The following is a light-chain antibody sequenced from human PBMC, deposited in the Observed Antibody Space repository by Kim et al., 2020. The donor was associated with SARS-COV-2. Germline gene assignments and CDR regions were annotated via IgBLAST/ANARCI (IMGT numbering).Light chain of an antibody. V-gene: IGKV4-1*01. CDR2: WAS. CDR3: QQSYTTPLT. Sequence: DIMMTQSPDSLAVSLGERATIKCKSSQSVLSSSNNRNYLAWYHQKPGQPPRLLIYWASTRESGVPDRFSGSGSGTDFTLTISSLQAEDVAVYYCQQSYTTPLTFGGGTKVDIK. J-gene: IGKJ4*01. CDR1: QSVLSSSNNRNY.